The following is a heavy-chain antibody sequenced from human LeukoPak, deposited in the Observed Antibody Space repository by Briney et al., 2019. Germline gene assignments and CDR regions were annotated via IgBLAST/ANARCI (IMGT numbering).Heavy chain of an antibody. Sequence: KPSETLSLTCAVYGGSFSGYYWSWIRQPPGEGLEWIGEINHSGSTNYNPSLKSRVTISVDTSKNQFSLKLSSVTAADTAVYYCARQFTTYDYVWGSHRYYFDYWGQGTLVTVSS. CDR2: INHSGST. D-gene: IGHD3-16*02. J-gene: IGHJ4*02. CDR3: ARQFTTYDYVWGSHRYYFDY. CDR1: GGSFSGYY. V-gene: IGHV4-34*01.